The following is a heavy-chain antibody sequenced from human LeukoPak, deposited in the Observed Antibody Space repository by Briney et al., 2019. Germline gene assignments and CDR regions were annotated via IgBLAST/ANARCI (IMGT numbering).Heavy chain of an antibody. CDR1: GGTFSSYA. CDR2: IIPIFGTA. D-gene: IGHD5-24*01. V-gene: IGHV1-69*05. J-gene: IGHJ3*02. CDR3: GRDGDVSAFDI. Sequence: SVKVSCKASGGTFSSYAISWVRQAPGQGLEWMGGIIPIFGTANYAQKFQGRVTMTRDTSISTAYMELSRLRSDDTGVYYCGRDGDVSAFDISGQGTMVTVSS.